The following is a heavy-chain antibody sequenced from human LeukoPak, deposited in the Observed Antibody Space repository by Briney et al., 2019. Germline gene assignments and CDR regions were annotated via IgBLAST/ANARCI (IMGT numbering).Heavy chain of an antibody. CDR2: IRYDGSNK. J-gene: IGHJ4*02. CDR3: AKERDVLRYFDWLFPGLVFDY. CDR1: GFTFSSYS. Sequence: GGSLRLSCAASGFTFSSYSMNWVRQAPGKGLEWVAFIRYDGSNKYYADSVKGRFTISRDNSKNTLYLQMNSLRAEDTAVYYCAKERDVLRYFDWLFPGLVFDYWGQGTLVTVSS. D-gene: IGHD3-9*01. V-gene: IGHV3-30*02.